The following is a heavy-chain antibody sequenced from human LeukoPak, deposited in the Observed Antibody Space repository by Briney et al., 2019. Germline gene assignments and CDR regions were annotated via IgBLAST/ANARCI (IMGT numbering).Heavy chain of an antibody. CDR2: INVNGGTM. V-gene: IGHV3-11*01. CDR1: GFTFKDYY. D-gene: IGHD6-13*01. Sequence: GGSLRLSCAASGFTFKDYYWSWIRQVPGKGLEWASYINVNGGTMHYADSVKGRFTISRDNAKNSLSLEMNSLRAEDTGVYYCARGPRILAAGSYYFDYWGQGTLVTVSS. J-gene: IGHJ4*02. CDR3: ARGPRILAAGSYYFDY.